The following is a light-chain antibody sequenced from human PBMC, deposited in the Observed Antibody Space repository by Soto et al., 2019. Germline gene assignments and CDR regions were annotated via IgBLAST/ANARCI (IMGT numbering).Light chain of an antibody. Sequence: EIVLTQSPATLSLSPGERATLSCSASQSVSNFLAWYQQKPGQAPRLLIYGTSNRATGIPARFSGSGSGTGFTLTISSLEPEDFAVYYCQQHSSWKLNYGRGTKVDIK. J-gene: IGKJ4*01. V-gene: IGKV3-11*01. CDR3: QQHSSWKLN. CDR1: QSVSNF. CDR2: GTS.